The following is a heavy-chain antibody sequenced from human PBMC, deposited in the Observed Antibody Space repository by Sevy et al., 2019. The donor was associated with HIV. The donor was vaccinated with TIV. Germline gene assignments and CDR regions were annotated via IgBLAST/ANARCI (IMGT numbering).Heavy chain of an antibody. CDR2: ISWNSGII. D-gene: IGHD1-26*01. CDR3: TSSGTYLRYLREFDY. J-gene: IGHJ4*02. CDR1: GFTFDDYA. Sequence: GGSQRLSCAVSGFTFDDYAMHWVRQVPGKGLEWVSGISWNSGIIGYADSVKGRFTISRDNAKNSLYLQMNSLRGEDTALYYCTSSGTYLRYLREFDYWGQGTLVTVSS. V-gene: IGHV3-9*01.